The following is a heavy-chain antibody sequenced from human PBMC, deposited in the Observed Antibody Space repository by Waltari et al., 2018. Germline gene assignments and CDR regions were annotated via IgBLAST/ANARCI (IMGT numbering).Heavy chain of an antibody. J-gene: IGHJ3*02. Sequence: EVQLLESGGGLVQPGGSLRLSCAASGFTFSSYAMSWVRQAPGKGLEWVSVIYSGGSTYYADSVKGRFTISRDNSKNTLYLQMNSLRAEDTAVYYCAKTMNDAFDIWGQGTMVTVSS. CDR3: AKTMNDAFDI. CDR1: GFTFSSYA. CDR2: IYSGGST. D-gene: IGHD3-22*01. V-gene: IGHV3-23*03.